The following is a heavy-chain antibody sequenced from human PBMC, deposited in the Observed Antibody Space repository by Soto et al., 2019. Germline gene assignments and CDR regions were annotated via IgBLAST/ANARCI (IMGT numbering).Heavy chain of an antibody. CDR1: GDSISSYY. V-gene: IGHV4-4*07. CDR2: IDASGNS. D-gene: IGHD6-13*01. CDR3: ARYSSNWFQTEGMDV. J-gene: IGHJ6*02. Sequence: SETLSLTCTVSGDSISSYYWNCIRQPAGKGLEWIGRIDASGNSNYNPSLKSRVTMSVDTSKKQFSLKVTSVTAADTAVYYCARYSSNWFQTEGMDVWGQGTTVTVSS.